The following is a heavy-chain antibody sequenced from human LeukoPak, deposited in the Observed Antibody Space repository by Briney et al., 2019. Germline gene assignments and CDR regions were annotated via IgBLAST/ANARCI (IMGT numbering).Heavy chain of an antibody. Sequence: PSETLSLTCTVSGGSISSYYWTWIRQPAGKGLEWIGRIYTSGITNYNSSLKSRITMSVDTSKNQFSLKLNSVTAADTAVYYCAREGLQGLFDYWGQGTLVTVSS. V-gene: IGHV4-4*07. CDR3: AREGLQGLFDY. J-gene: IGHJ4*02. CDR2: IYTSGIT. D-gene: IGHD3/OR15-3a*01. CDR1: GGSISSYY.